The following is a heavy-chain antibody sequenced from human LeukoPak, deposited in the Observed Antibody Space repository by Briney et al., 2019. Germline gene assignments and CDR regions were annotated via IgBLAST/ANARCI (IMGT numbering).Heavy chain of an antibody. V-gene: IGHV4-4*07. J-gene: IGHJ4*02. CDR2: IYTSGST. CDR3: LDSSGYYADY. D-gene: IGHD3-22*01. Sequence: SETLSLTCTVSGGSISSYYWSWIRQPAGKGLEWIGRIYTSGSTNYNPSLKGRVTISVDTSKNQFSLKLSSVTAADTAVYYCLDSSGYYADYWGQGTLVTVSS. CDR1: GGSISSYY.